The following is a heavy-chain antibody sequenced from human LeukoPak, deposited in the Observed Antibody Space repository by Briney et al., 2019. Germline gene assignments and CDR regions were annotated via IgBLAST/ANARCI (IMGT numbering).Heavy chain of an antibody. V-gene: IGHV3-20*04. CDR2: INWNGGST. D-gene: IGHD2-15*01. CDR3: ARDPPSLGYCSGGNCYYFDY. J-gene: IGHJ4*02. Sequence: PGGSLRLSCAASGFTFDDYGMSWVRQAPGKGLEWVSGINWNGGSTGYADSVKGRFTISRDNAKNSLYLQMNSLRVEDTALYYCARDPPSLGYCSGGNCYYFDYWGQGTLVTVSS. CDR1: GFTFDDYG.